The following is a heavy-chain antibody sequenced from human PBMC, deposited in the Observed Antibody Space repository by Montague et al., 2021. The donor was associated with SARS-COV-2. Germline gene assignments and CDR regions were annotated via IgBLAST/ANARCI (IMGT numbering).Heavy chain of an antibody. D-gene: IGHD3-3*01. CDR2: IYYSGST. CDR3: ARGVSYYDFWGGYDYGMDV. Sequence: SETLSLTCTVSGGSISSYYWSWIRRPPGKGLEWIGYIYYSGSTNYNPSLKSRVTISVDTSKNQFSLKLSSVTAADTAVYYCARGVSYYDFWGGYDYGMDVWGQGTTVTVSS. CDR1: GGSISSYY. V-gene: IGHV4-59*01. J-gene: IGHJ6*02.